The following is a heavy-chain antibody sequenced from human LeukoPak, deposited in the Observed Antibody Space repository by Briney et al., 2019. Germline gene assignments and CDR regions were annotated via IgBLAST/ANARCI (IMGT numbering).Heavy chain of an antibody. Sequence: QSGGSLRLSCAASGFTFSNYGMHWVRQAPGKGLEWVAFIRFDGRNQNIADSVKGRFTISRDNSKNTLYLQMNSLRDEDTAVYYCAKDRDSSGFCLDSWGQGTLVTVSS. J-gene: IGHJ4*02. CDR3: AKDRDSSGFCLDS. CDR1: GFTFSNYG. D-gene: IGHD3-22*01. CDR2: IRFDGRNQ. V-gene: IGHV3-30*02.